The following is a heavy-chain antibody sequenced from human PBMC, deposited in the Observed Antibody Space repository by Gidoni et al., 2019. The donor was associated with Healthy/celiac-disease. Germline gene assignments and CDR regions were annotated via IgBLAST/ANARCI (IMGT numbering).Heavy chain of an antibody. Sequence: EVQLVESGGGWVQPGGSLRLACAASGFTFSSDAMSWVRQAPGKGLEWVSAISVSGGSTYYADSVKGRFTISRDNSKNTLYLQMNSLRAEDTAVYYCAKDLAYSYGPQDPFDYWGQGTLVTVSS. J-gene: IGHJ4*02. CDR3: AKDLAYSYGPQDPFDY. D-gene: IGHD5-18*01. CDR2: ISVSGGST. V-gene: IGHV3-23*04. CDR1: GFTFSSDA.